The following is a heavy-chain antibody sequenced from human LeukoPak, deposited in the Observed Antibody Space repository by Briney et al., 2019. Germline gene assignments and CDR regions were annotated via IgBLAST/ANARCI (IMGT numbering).Heavy chain of an antibody. J-gene: IGHJ2*01. CDR2: MNADGRTI. Sequence: GGSLRLSCAASGFTFSSSWMHWVRQGPGKGLVWVARMNADGRTINYADSVKGRSTISRDNAKNTLYLQMNSLRTEDAAVYYCARAGNYYFDLWGRGTQVTVSS. CDR3: ARAGNYYFDL. D-gene: IGHD1-7*01. CDR1: GFTFSSSW. V-gene: IGHV3-74*01.